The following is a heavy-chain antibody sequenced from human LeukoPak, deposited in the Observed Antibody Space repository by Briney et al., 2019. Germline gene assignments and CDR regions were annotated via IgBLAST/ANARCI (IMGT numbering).Heavy chain of an antibody. Sequence: GGSLRLSCAASGFTVSSKYMSWVRQAPGKGLEWVSVIYSGGSTYYADSVKGRFTISRDNSKNTLYLQMNSLRAEDTAVYYCARVRITDAFDIWGQGTMVTVSS. CDR2: IYSGGST. V-gene: IGHV3-53*01. CDR1: GFTVSSKY. D-gene: IGHD3-16*01. J-gene: IGHJ3*02. CDR3: ARVRITDAFDI.